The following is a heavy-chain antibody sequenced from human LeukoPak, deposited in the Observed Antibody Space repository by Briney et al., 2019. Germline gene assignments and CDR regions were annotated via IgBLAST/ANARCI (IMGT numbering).Heavy chain of an antibody. CDR1: GGSFSGYY. CDR3: ARVGGGGYPPDY. Sequence: SETLSLTCAVYGGSFSGYYWSWIRQPPGKGLEWIGEINHSGSTNYNPSLKSRVTISVDTSKNQFSLQLSSVTAADTAVYYCARVGGGGYPPDYWGQGTLVTVSS. V-gene: IGHV4-34*01. CDR2: INHSGST. D-gene: IGHD5-24*01. J-gene: IGHJ4*02.